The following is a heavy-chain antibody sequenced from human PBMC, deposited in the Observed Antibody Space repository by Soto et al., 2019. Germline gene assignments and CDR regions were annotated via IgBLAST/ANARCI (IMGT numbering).Heavy chain of an antibody. CDR3: ARDYYDILTATSGFGAFDI. Sequence: QVQLVQSGAEVKKPGSSVKVSCKASGGTFSSYAISWVRQAPGQGLEWMGGIIPIFGTASYAQKFQGRVTITADKSTSTAYMELSSLRSEDTAVYYCARDYYDILTATSGFGAFDIWGQGTMVTVSS. CDR2: IIPIFGTA. V-gene: IGHV1-69*06. D-gene: IGHD3-9*01. J-gene: IGHJ3*02. CDR1: GGTFSSYA.